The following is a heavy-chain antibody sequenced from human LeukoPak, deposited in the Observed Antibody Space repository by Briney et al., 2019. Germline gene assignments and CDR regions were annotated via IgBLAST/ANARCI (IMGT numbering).Heavy chain of an antibody. Sequence: GGSLRLSCAASGFTFSSYAMSWVRQAPGKGLEWVSVIYSGGSTYYADSVKGRFTISRDNSKNTLYLQMNSLRAEDTAVYYCARSGQLGDAFDIWGQGTMVTVSS. CDR3: ARSGQLGDAFDI. V-gene: IGHV3-66*01. CDR1: GFTFSSYA. J-gene: IGHJ3*02. CDR2: IYSGGST. D-gene: IGHD6-13*01.